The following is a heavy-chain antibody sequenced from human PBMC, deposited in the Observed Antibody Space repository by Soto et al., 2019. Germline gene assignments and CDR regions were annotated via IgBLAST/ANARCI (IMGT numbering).Heavy chain of an antibody. V-gene: IGHV3-23*01. CDR1: GFTFSSYA. D-gene: IGHD6-6*01. Sequence: GGSLRLSCAASGFTFSSYAMSWVRQAPGKGLEWVSAISGSGGSTYYADSVKGRFTISRHNSKNTLYLQMNSLRAEDTAVYYCARVVSSSRNYYYYYMDVWGKGTTVTVSS. CDR3: ARVVSSSRNYYYYYMDV. CDR2: ISGSGGST. J-gene: IGHJ6*03.